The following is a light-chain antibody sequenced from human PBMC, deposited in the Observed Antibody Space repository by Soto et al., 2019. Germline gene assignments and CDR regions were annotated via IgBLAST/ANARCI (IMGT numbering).Light chain of an antibody. J-gene: IGKJ2*01. CDR1: HSISTY. Sequence: DIQMTQSPSSLSASVGDRVTITCRASHSISTYLSWYQHQPGKAPQLLIYAASSLQSGVPSRFSGSGSATDFTLTISSLQPEDFVTYYCQQSYSTPYTFGQGTKLEIK. V-gene: IGKV1-39*01. CDR2: AAS. CDR3: QQSYSTPYT.